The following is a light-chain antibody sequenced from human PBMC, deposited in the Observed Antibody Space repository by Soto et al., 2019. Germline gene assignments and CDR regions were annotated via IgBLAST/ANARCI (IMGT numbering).Light chain of an antibody. CDR3: HAWGTGIQV. V-gene: IGLV4-69*01. Sequence: QSVLTQSPSASASLGASVKLTCTLSSGHSSYAIAWHQQQPEKGPRYLMKLNSDGSHRKGDGIPDRFSGSSSGAERYLTIPKLQSEDEADYYCHAWGTGIQVFGGGTKLTVL. CDR2: LNSDGSH. CDR1: SGHSSYA. J-gene: IGLJ2*01.